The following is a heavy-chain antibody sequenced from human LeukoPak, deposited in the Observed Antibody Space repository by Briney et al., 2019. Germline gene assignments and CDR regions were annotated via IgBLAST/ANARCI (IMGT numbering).Heavy chain of an antibody. Sequence: GGSLRLSCAASGFAFSRQDMGWVRQAPGKGLEWVSGISDSGDRTYYADSVKGRFTISRDNSKNTLYLQMNSLRVEDTAVYYCAKDARRSSGWFFFDHWGQGTLVTVSS. CDR2: ISDSGDRT. V-gene: IGHV3-23*01. D-gene: IGHD6-19*01. J-gene: IGHJ4*02. CDR3: AKDARRSSGWFFFDH. CDR1: GFAFSRQD.